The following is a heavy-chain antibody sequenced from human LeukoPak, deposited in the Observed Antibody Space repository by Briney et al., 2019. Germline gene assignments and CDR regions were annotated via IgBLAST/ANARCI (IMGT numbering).Heavy chain of an antibody. J-gene: IGHJ4*02. CDR2: INPSGGST. V-gene: IGHV1-46*01. D-gene: IGHD6-19*01. CDR1: GYTFTSYY. CDR3: TSLLADLQGYYFDY. Sequence: ASVKVSCKASGYTFTSYYMHWVRQAPGQGLEWMGIINPSGGSTSYAQKFQGRVTMTRDMSTSTVYMELSSLRSEDTALYYCTSLLADLQGYYFDYWGQGTLVTVSS.